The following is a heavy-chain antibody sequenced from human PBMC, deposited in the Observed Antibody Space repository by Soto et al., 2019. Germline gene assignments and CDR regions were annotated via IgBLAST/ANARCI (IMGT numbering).Heavy chain of an antibody. CDR1: GFSLTELS. Sequence: ASVRVSCKVSGFSLTELSIHWVRLAPGKGLEWMGGFNPEDGGTFYARKFQGRVTMTEDTSTDTAYLGVSNLRSEDTAFYYCITAQVQTYWGHGTLVNVSS. CDR2: FNPEDGGT. D-gene: IGHD2-21*01. J-gene: IGHJ4*01. V-gene: IGHV1-24*01. CDR3: ITAQVQTY.